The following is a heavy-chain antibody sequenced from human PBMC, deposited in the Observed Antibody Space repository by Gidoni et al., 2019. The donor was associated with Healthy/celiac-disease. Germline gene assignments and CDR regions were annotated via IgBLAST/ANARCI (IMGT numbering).Heavy chain of an antibody. CDR2: IYYSGST. D-gene: IGHD3-22*01. J-gene: IGHJ5*02. Sequence: QVQLQESGPGLVKPSETLSLTCTVSGRPLRSYYWSWIRQPPGKGLEWIGYIYYSGSTNYNPSLKSRVTISVDTSKNQFSLRLSSVTAADTAVYYCAGVSYYYDSSGYSYNWFDPWGQGTLVTVSS. CDR1: GRPLRSYY. V-gene: IGHV4-59*01. CDR3: AGVSYYYDSSGYSYNWFDP.